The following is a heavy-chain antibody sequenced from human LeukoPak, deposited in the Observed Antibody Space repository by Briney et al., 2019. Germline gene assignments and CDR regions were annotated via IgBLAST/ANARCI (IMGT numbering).Heavy chain of an antibody. Sequence: GGSLRLSCAASGFTFSSYSMNWVSQAPGKGLEWVSSISSSSSYIYYADSVKGRFTISRDNAKNSLYLQMNSLRAEDTAVYYCASGGYCSSTSCLNPYYYYYGMDVWGQGTTVTVSS. CDR2: ISSSSSYI. CDR1: GFTFSSYS. J-gene: IGHJ6*02. CDR3: ASGGYCSSTSCLNPYYYYYGMDV. V-gene: IGHV3-21*01. D-gene: IGHD2-2*01.